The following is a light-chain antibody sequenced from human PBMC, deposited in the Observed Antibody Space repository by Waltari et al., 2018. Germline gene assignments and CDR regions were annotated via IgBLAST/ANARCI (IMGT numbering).Light chain of an antibody. CDR2: WAS. CDR1: QSVLYSSNNKNY. CDR3: QQYYSTPPLT. J-gene: IGKJ4*01. V-gene: IGKV4-1*01. Sequence: DIVMTQSPDSLAVSLGERATINCKSSQSVLYSSNNKNYLAWYQQKPGQPPKLLIYWASTRESGVPDRFSGSGSGTDFTLTISSLQAEDVAVYYCQQYYSTPPLTFGGGTIV.